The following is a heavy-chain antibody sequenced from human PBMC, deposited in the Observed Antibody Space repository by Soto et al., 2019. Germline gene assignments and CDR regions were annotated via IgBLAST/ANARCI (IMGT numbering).Heavy chain of an antibody. Sequence: GGSLRLSCAASGFTFSSYAMSWVRQAPGKGLEWVSVISGSGDSTYYADSVKGRFTISRDNSKNTLYLQMNSLRAEDTAVYYCARRGPGTYFDYWGQGTLVTVAS. J-gene: IGHJ4*02. CDR1: GFTFSSYA. CDR3: ARRGPGTYFDY. V-gene: IGHV3-23*01. D-gene: IGHD6-13*01. CDR2: ISGSGDST.